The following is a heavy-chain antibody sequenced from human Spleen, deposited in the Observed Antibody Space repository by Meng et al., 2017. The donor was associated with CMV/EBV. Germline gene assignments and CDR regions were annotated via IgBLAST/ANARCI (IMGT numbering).Heavy chain of an antibody. CDR2: IIPIIGKR. Sequence: SVKVSCKASGDTFTNSAFTWVRQAPGQGFEWMGGIIPIIGKRDYAPKFQGRVSITADKATTTAYMEVNGLTSEDTAVYYCARAVGGGYYYYYGMDVWGQGTTVTVSS. V-gene: IGHV1-69*10. J-gene: IGHJ6*02. D-gene: IGHD3-16*01. CDR1: GDTFTNSA. CDR3: ARAVGGGYYYYYGMDV.